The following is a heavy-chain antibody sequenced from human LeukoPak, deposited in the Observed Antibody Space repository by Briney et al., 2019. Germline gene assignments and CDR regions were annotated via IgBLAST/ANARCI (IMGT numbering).Heavy chain of an antibody. Sequence: GESLKISCKGSGYSFTSYWIGWVRQLPGKGLEWIGIIYPGDSDTRYSPSFQGQVTISADKSISTAYLQWSSLKASDTAMYYCARSPAARYSYGYYYYYYMDVWGKGTTVTVSS. J-gene: IGHJ6*03. CDR3: ARSPAARYSYGYYYYYYMDV. CDR1: GYSFTSYW. CDR2: IYPGDSDT. D-gene: IGHD5-18*01. V-gene: IGHV5-51*01.